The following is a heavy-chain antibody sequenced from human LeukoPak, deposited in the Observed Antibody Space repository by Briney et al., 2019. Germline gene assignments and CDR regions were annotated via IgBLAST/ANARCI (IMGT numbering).Heavy chain of an antibody. J-gene: IGHJ4*02. CDR1: GFTVSSNY. V-gene: IGHV3-66*01. D-gene: IGHD3-22*01. CDR3: ARELGEYYYDSSGYYRPADY. Sequence: GGSLRLSCAASGFTVSSNYMSWVRQAPGKGLEWVSVIYSGGSTYYADSVKGRFTISRDNSKNTLYLQMNSLRAEDTAVYYCARELGEYYYDSSGYYRPADYWGQGTLVTVSS. CDR2: IYSGGST.